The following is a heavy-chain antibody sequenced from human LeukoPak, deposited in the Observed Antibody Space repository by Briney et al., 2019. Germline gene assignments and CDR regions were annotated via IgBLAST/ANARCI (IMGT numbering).Heavy chain of an antibody. V-gene: IGHV3-7*01. CDR1: GFTFSSYW. CDR2: IKEDGSEK. Sequence: PGGSPRLSCAASGFTFSSYWLSWVRQAPGRGLEWVANIKEDGSEKYYVDSVKGRFTISRDNAKNSLYLQMNSLRAEDTAVYYCARAGGFTTVRGVITPHGWNYWGQGTLVTVSS. CDR3: ARAGGFTTVRGVITPHGWNY. D-gene: IGHD3-10*01. J-gene: IGHJ4*02.